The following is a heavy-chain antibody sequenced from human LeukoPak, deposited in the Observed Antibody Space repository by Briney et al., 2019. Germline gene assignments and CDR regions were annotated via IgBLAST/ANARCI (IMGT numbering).Heavy chain of an antibody. CDR1: GFTFSSYS. J-gene: IGHJ6*03. Sequence: GGSLRLSCAASGFTFSSYSMNWVRQAPGKGLEWVSYISSSSSTIYYADSAKGRFTISRDNAKNSLYLQMNSLRAEDTAVYYCARDRSIAAAGTYMDVWGKGTTVTVSS. V-gene: IGHV3-48*01. CDR2: ISSSSSTI. CDR3: ARDRSIAAAGTYMDV. D-gene: IGHD6-13*01.